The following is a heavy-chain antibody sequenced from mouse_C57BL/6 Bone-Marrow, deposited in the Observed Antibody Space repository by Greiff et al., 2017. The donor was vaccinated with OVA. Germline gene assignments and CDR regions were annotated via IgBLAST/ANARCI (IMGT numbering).Heavy chain of an antibody. CDR3: ASCYYSWYFDV. J-gene: IGHJ1*03. CDR2: IHPNSGST. D-gene: IGHD2-3*01. Sequence: VQLQQPGAELVKPGASVKLSCKASGYTFTSYWMHWVKQRPGQGLEWIGMIHPNSGSTNYNEKFKSKATLTVDKSSSTAYMQLSSLTSEDSAVYYCASCYYSWYFDVWGTGTTVTVSS. V-gene: IGHV1-64*01. CDR1: GYTFTSYW.